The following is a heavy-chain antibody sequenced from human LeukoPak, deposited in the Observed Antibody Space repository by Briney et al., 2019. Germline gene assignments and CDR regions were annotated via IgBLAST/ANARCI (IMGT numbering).Heavy chain of an antibody. D-gene: IGHD3-10*01. CDR1: GGSISSGGYY. CDR2: IYHSEST. Sequence: SQTLSLTCTVSGGSISSGGYYWSWIRQPPGKGLEWIGYIYHSESTNYSPSLKSRVTISVDMSKNQFSLKLSSVTPADTAVYFCARSSYGSGSYVRYWGQGTLVTVSS. J-gene: IGHJ4*02. V-gene: IGHV4-30-2*01. CDR3: ARSSYGSGSYVRY.